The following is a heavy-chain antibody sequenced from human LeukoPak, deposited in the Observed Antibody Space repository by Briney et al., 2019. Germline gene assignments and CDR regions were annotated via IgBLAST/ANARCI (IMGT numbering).Heavy chain of an antibody. CDR2: INHSGST. V-gene: IGHV4-34*01. CDR3: ARGAKFYYDSSGYYYYFDY. D-gene: IGHD3-22*01. CDR1: GVSFSGYY. J-gene: IGHJ4*02. Sequence: SGTLSLTCAVYGVSFSGYYWSWIRQPPGKGLEWVGEINHSGSTNYNASLKSRVTISVDASKNQFSLRLSSVTAADTAVYYCARGAKFYYDSSGYYYYFDYWGQGTLVTVSS.